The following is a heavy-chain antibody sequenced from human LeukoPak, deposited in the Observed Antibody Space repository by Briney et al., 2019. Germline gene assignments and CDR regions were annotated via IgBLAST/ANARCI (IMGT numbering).Heavy chain of an antibody. V-gene: IGHV3-7*01. D-gene: IGHD5/OR15-5a*01. J-gene: IGHJ6*02. Sequence: PGGSLRLSCAASGFTFTDYWMSWVRQAPGMGLEWVANIKRDGSEKYYVDSVKGRFTISRDNPKKSVYLQMNSLRAEDTAIYYCARDVSVSGMDVWGQGTTVIVSS. CDR1: GFTFTDYW. CDR2: IKRDGSEK. CDR3: ARDVSVSGMDV.